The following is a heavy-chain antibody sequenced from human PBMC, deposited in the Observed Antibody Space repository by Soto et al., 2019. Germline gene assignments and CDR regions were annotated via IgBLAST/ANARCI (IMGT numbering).Heavy chain of an antibody. Sequence: QVQLVQSGAEVKKPGSSVKVSCKASGGTFSSYTISWVRQAPGQGLEWMGRIIPILGIANYAQKFQGRVTXTXXXSXSTAYMELSSLRSEDTAVYYCARDRYGSGSYYGMDVWGQGTTVTVSS. CDR1: GGTFSSYT. D-gene: IGHD3-10*01. CDR3: ARDRYGSGSYYGMDV. CDR2: IIPILGIA. V-gene: IGHV1-69*08. J-gene: IGHJ6*02.